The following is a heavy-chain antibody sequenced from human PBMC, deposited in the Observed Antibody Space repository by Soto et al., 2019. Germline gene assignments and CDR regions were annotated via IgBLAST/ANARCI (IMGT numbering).Heavy chain of an antibody. CDR1: GGSISSSSHY. Sequence: QVQLQESGPGLVKPSETLSLTCTVSGGSISSSSHYWGWVRQPPGQGLEWIGTIYYNGATQYNPSLMSRVSLAGDKSNDHFSLKLTSVTATDPAIYYCAQESRSSYDTRGPQWGQGTAVTVSS. J-gene: IGHJ3*01. D-gene: IGHD3-22*01. CDR3: AQESRSSYDTRGPQ. V-gene: IGHV4-39*01. CDR2: IYYNGAT.